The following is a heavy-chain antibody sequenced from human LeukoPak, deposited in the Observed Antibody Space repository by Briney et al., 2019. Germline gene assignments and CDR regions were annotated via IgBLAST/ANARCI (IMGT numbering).Heavy chain of an antibody. Sequence: SVKVSCKASGGTFISYAISWVRQAPGQGLEWMGGIIPIFGTANYAQKFQGRVTITADESTSTAYMELSSLRSEDTAVYYCARGRLGATVAFNIWGQGTMVTVSS. CDR1: GGTFISYA. V-gene: IGHV1-69*01. CDR2: IIPIFGTA. CDR3: ARGRLGATVAFNI. D-gene: IGHD3-16*01. J-gene: IGHJ3*02.